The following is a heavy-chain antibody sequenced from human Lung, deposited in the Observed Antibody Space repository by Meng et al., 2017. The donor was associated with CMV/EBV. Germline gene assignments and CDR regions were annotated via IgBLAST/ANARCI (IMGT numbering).Heavy chain of an antibody. J-gene: IGHJ6*02. D-gene: IGHD3-10*01. CDR1: GYTFTGYN. V-gene: IGHV1-2*02. CDR3: ARLFHTSLGTNYYYGMDV. Sequence: ASVXVSXKASGYTFTGYNIHWVRQAPGQGLEWMGWINPHSGDTKYAQKFQGRVTLTTDTSINTAYMEVSRLKSDDTAAFFCARLFHTSLGTNYYYGMDVWGLGXTVTVSS. CDR2: INPHSGDT.